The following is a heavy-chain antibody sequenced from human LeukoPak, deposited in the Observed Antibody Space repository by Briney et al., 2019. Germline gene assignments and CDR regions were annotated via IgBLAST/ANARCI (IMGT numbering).Heavy chain of an antibody. V-gene: IGHV4-59*01. Sequence: SETLSLTCAVYGGSISSYYWSWIRQPPGKGLEWIGYVSYSGSTNYNPSLKSRVTISIDTSKNQFSLRLSSVTAADTAVYYCARGSYGGENWGQGTLVTVSS. J-gene: IGHJ4*02. CDR3: ARGSYGGEN. CDR2: VSYSGST. D-gene: IGHD4-23*01. CDR1: GGSISSYY.